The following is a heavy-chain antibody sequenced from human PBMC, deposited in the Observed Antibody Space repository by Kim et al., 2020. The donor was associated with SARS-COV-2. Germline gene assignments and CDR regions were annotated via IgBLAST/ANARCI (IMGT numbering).Heavy chain of an antibody. V-gene: IGHV4-34*01. CDR2: IDHRGSA. J-gene: IGHJ4*02. Sequence: IDHRGSANYHPSLNSRVTISADTSNNQFSLKMNSVTTADTAIYYCARYDFWSRGTLVTVSS. CDR3: ARYDF. D-gene: IGHD3-3*01.